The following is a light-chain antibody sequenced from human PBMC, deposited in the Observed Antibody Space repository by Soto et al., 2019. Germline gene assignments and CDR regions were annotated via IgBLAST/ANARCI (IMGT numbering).Light chain of an antibody. Sequence: SVLTQPPSASGTPGQRVTISCSGSSSNIGSSSVNWYQQLPGTAPKLLIYNNNQWPSGVPDRFSGSKSGTSASLAISGLQSEDEADYYCAAWDVTLNGLYAFGTGTKVTVL. CDR1: SSNIGSSS. J-gene: IGLJ1*01. V-gene: IGLV1-44*01. CDR2: NNN. CDR3: AAWDVTLNGLYA.